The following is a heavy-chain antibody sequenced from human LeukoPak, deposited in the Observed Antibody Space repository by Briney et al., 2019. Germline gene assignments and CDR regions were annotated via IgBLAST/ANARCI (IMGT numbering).Heavy chain of an antibody. V-gene: IGHV3-53*01. D-gene: IGHD4-17*01. CDR3: ARVYGDYVSDWFDP. Sequence: GSLRLSCAASGFTVSSNYMSWVRQAPGKGLEWVSVIYSGGSTYYADSVKGRFTISRDNSKNTLYLQMNSLRAEDTAVYYCARVYGDYVSDWFDPWGQGTLVTVSS. CDR1: GFTVSSNY. CDR2: IYSGGST. J-gene: IGHJ5*02.